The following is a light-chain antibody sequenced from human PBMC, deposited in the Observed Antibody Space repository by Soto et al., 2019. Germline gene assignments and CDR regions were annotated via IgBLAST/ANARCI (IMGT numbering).Light chain of an antibody. CDR3: QTGGTGIRV. CDR2: LNSDGSH. V-gene: IGLV4-69*01. Sequence: QSVLTQSPSASASLGASVKLTCTLSSGHTNYAIAWHQQQPEKGPRYLMNLNSDGSHIRGDGIPDRFSGSSSGAERYLTISSLQSEDEADYYCQTGGTGIRVFGGGTKLTVL. J-gene: IGLJ3*02. CDR1: SGHTNYA.